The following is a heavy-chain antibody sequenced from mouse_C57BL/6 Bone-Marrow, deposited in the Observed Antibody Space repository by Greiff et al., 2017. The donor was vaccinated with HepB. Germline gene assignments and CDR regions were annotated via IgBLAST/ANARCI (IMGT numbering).Heavy chain of an antibody. D-gene: IGHD1-1*01. J-gene: IGHJ2*01. V-gene: IGHV3-1*01. CDR1: GYSITSGYD. CDR3: ARDDYYGSSYYFDY. CDR2: ISYSGST. Sequence: EVQGVESGPGMVKPSQSLSLTCTVTGYSITSGYDWHWIRHFPGNKLEWMGYISYSGSTNYNPSLKSRISITHDTSKNHFFLKLNSVTTEDTATYYCARDDYYGSSYYFDYWGQGTTLTVSS.